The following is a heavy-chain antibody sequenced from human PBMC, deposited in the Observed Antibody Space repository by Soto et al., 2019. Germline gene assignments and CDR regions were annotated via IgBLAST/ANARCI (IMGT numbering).Heavy chain of an antibody. CDR2: IKSKTDGGST. V-gene: IGHV3-15*01. CDR3: TTFNTGTFDF. Sequence: EVKLVESGGGLVKPGGSLRLSCAASAFSFSNAWMSWVRQAPGRGLEWVGRIKSKTDGGSTDYAAPVKGRFTISRDDSKNTLYLQMDSLKTEDTAVYYCTTFNTGTFDFWGQGTLVTVSS. CDR1: AFSFSNAW. J-gene: IGHJ4*02. D-gene: IGHD6-13*01.